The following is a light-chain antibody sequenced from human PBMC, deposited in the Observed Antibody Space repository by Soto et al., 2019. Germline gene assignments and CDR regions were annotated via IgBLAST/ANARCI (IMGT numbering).Light chain of an antibody. CDR2: GNN. Sequence: QSTLTQAPSISGAPGQRVTISCTGTSSNIGAGYDVHWFQQFPGTAPRLLIHGNNNRPSGVPDRFSGSESGTSASLAIAGLQAGDEAIYYCQSFDSDLSAFVFGTGTKLTVL. CDR3: QSFDSDLSAFV. CDR1: SSNIGAGYD. V-gene: IGLV1-40*01. J-gene: IGLJ1*01.